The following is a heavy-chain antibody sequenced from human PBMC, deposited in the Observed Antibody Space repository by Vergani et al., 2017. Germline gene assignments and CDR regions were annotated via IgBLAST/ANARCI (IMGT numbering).Heavy chain of an antibody. V-gene: IGHV3-21*01. D-gene: IGHD1-26*01. J-gene: IGHJ4*02. CDR1: GFTFSSYS. CDR3: ASDRGEVEHWEPRPYFDY. CDR2: ISSSSSYI. Sequence: EVQLVESGGGLVKPGGSLRLSCAASGFTFSSYSMNWVRQAPGKGLEWVSSISSSSSYIYYADSVKGRFTISRDNAKNSLYLQMNSLRAEDTAVYYCASDRGEVEHWEPRPYFDYWGQGTLVTVSS.